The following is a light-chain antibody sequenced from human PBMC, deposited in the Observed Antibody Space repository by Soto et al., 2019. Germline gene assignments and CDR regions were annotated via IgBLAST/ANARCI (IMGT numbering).Light chain of an antibody. V-gene: IGLV2-11*01. CDR3: CLSPGSLTWL. CDR2: EVN. J-gene: IGLJ3*02. Sequence: QSALTQPRLVSGSPGQSVTISCTATVSDVGDSSHVSWYQLHPGKAPKLMIYEVNDRPSGVPDRFSGSKSGSTASLTISGLQAEDEAEYYCCLSPGSLTWLFGGGAKLTVL. CDR1: VSDVGDSSH.